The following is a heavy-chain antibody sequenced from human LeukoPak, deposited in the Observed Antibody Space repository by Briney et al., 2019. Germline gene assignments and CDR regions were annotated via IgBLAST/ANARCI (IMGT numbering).Heavy chain of an antibody. V-gene: IGHV3-21*01. CDR3: ARVMVRGVILLDY. CDR1: GFTFSSYS. D-gene: IGHD3-10*01. Sequence: KSGGSLRLSCAASGFTFSSYSMNWVRQAPGKGLEWVSSISSSSSYIYYADSVKGRFTISRDNAKNSLYLQMNSLRAEDTAVYYCARVMVRGVILLDYWGQGTLVTVSS. CDR2: ISSSSSYI. J-gene: IGHJ4*02.